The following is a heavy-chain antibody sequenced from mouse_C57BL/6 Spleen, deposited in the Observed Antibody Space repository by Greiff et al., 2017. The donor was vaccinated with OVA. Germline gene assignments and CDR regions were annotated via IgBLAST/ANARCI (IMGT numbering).Heavy chain of an antibody. Sequence: QVQLQQSDAELVKPGASVKISCKVSGYTFTDHTIHWMKQRPEQGLEWIGYIYPRDGSTKYNEKFKGKATLTADKSSSTAYMQLNSLTSEDSAVYFCERRIYYDYDEGYAMDYWGQGTSVTVSS. D-gene: IGHD2-4*01. CDR2: IYPRDGST. CDR1: GYTFTDHT. CDR3: ERRIYYDYDEGYAMDY. V-gene: IGHV1-78*01. J-gene: IGHJ4*01.